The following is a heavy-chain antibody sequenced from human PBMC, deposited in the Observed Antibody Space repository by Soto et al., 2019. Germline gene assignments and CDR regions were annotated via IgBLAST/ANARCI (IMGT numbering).Heavy chain of an antibody. J-gene: IGHJ3*02. CDR2: INTDGGSS. Sequence: GGSLRLSCAASGFTFSGHWMHWVRQVPGKGLELVSRINTDGGSSAYADSVKGRFTISRDNAKNTLYLQMKGLRAEDTAVYYCAREAGYCSRTSCYRRAFDTWGQGTTVTVSS. CDR1: GFTFSGHW. D-gene: IGHD2-2*01. CDR3: AREAGYCSRTSCYRRAFDT. V-gene: IGHV3-74*03.